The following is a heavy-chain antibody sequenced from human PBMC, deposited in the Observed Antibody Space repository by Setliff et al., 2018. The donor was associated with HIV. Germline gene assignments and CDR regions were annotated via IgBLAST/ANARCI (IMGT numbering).Heavy chain of an antibody. Sequence: PGESLKISCKASEYSFTNYWIGWVRQMPGKGLEWMGIIYPGDSDTRYSPSFQGQVTISADKYISTAYLQWNSLKASDTAFYFCARHRHTAAGTLDAFDIWGQGTMVTVSS. J-gene: IGHJ3*02. CDR2: IYPGDSDT. V-gene: IGHV5-51*01. CDR3: ARHRHTAAGTLDAFDI. D-gene: IGHD6-13*01. CDR1: EYSFTNYW.